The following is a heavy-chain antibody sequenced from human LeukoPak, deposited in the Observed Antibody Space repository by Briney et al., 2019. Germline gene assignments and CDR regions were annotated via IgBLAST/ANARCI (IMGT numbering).Heavy chain of an antibody. Sequence: SVKVSCKASGGTFSSYAINWVRQAPGQGLEWMGRIIPIFGTANYAQKFQGRVTITTDESTSTAYMELSSLRSEDTAVYYCARDSPYCSGGSCFRFGPWSQGTLVTVSS. D-gene: IGHD2-15*01. J-gene: IGHJ5*02. CDR2: IIPIFGTA. CDR3: ARDSPYCSGGSCFRFGP. CDR1: GGTFSSYA. V-gene: IGHV1-69*05.